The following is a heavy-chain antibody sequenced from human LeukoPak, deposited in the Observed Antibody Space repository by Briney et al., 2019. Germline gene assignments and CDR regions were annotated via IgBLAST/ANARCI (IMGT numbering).Heavy chain of an antibody. J-gene: IGHJ3*02. Sequence: SETLTLTCTVSGGSISSYYWSWIRQPPGKGLEWIGYIYYSGITNYNPSLKSRVTISVDTSKNQFSLKLSSVTAADTAVYYCARLSIETGVWAFDIWGQGTMVTVSS. CDR2: IYYSGIT. CDR1: GGSISSYY. V-gene: IGHV4-59*08. D-gene: IGHD3-10*01. CDR3: ARLSIETGVWAFDI.